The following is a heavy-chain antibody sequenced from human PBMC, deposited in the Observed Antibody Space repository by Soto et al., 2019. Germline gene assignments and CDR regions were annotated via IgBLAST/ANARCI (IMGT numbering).Heavy chain of an antibody. J-gene: IGHJ4*02. D-gene: IGHD1-26*01. V-gene: IGHV4-59*01. CDR3: ARGLPRVGAYDY. Sequence: TSETLSLTCTVSGGSISSYYWSWIRQPPGKGLEWIGYIYYSGSTNYNPSLKSRVTISVDTSKNQFSLKLSSVTAADTAVYYCARGLPRVGAYDYWGQGTLVTVSS. CDR1: GGSISSYY. CDR2: IYYSGST.